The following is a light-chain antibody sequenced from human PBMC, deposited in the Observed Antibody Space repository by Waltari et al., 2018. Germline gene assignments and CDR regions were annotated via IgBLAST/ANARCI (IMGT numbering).Light chain of an antibody. CDR3: LQDYTTPFT. V-gene: IGKV1-6*02. Sequence: IQMTQSPSSLSASVGDRVTVTCRASQAINKELGWYQQKPGKAPTLLIYAASSLHTGVSSRFSGSGSGTDFTLTISSLQPEDVATYYCLQDYTTPFTFGPGTKLHI. CDR1: QAINKE. J-gene: IGKJ3*01. CDR2: AAS.